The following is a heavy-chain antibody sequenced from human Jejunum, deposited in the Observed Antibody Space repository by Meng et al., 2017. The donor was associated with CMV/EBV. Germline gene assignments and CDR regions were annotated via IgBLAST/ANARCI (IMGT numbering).Heavy chain of an antibody. CDR2: INPDSGDT. Sequence: FTGFYIHWGRQAPGQGLEWMGWINPDSGDTTFAQKFQGRVSMTRDTSSRTAYMDLSRLRSDDTAVYFCARENYYGSASYYRDAFDLWGQGTMVTVSS. CDR1: FTGFY. D-gene: IGHD3-10*01. V-gene: IGHV1-2*02. CDR3: ARENYYGSASYYRDAFDL. J-gene: IGHJ3*01.